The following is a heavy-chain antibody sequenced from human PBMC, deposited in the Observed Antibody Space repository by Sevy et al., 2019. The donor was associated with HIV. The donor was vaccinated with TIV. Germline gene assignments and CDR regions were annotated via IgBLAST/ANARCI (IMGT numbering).Heavy chain of an antibody. CDR3: ATAPGYYDSAPFDY. Sequence: GGSLRLSCAVSGFTFNNAWMNWVRQAPGTGLQWVGLIKSKIDGETTDYAAPVKGRFTISREESKNTLFLQMNSLKIEDTAVYYCATAPGYYDSAPFDYWGPGTLVTVSS. CDR2: IKSKIDGETT. CDR1: GFTFNNAW. D-gene: IGHD3-22*01. V-gene: IGHV3-15*01. J-gene: IGHJ4*02.